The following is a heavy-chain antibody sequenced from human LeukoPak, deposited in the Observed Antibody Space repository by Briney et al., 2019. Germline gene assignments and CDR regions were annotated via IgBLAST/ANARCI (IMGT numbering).Heavy chain of an antibody. D-gene: IGHD3-10*01. J-gene: IGHJ4*02. CDR1: GYSISSGYY. Sequence: SETLSLTCAVSGYSISSGYYWGWIRQPPGKGLEWIGSIYHSGSTYYNPSLKSRVTISIDTSDNQFFLKLRSVTAADTAVYYCARHEVRGARSFDYWGQGTLVTVSS. CDR3: ARHEVRGARSFDY. CDR2: IYHSGST. V-gene: IGHV4-38-2*01.